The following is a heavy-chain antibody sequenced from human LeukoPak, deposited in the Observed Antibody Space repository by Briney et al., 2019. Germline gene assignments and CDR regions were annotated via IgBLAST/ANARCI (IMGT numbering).Heavy chain of an antibody. D-gene: IGHD3-3*02. CDR1: GFTVSTNY. CDR2: LYSGSST. V-gene: IGHV3-53*01. CDR3: ARVADHFHWYLDL. J-gene: IGHJ2*01. Sequence: GGSLRLSCAASGFTVSTNYMTWVRQAPGKGLEWVSILYSGSSTYYADSVEGRFIVSRNSSKNTLSLQMNDLRAEDTAVYYCARVADHFHWYLDLWGRGTLVTVSS.